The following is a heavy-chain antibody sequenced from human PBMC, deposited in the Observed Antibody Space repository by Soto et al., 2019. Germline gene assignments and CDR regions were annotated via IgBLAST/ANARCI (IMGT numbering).Heavy chain of an antibody. CDR1: GFTFSSYA. Sequence: QVQLVEPGGGVVQPGSSLRLSCAASGFTFSSYAMHWVRQAPGKGLEWVAVISYDGNDESYTDSVKGRFTISRDTSKNTLYLQMNSPRPEDTAIYYCAKDRTSHFWSAYFDSWGQGTLIAVSS. V-gene: IGHV3-30-3*01. D-gene: IGHD3-3*02. CDR3: AKDRTSHFWSAYFDS. J-gene: IGHJ4*02. CDR2: ISYDGNDE.